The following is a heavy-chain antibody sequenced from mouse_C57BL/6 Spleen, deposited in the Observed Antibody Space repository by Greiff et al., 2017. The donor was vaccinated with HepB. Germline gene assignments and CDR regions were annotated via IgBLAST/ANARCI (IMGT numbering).Heavy chain of an antibody. D-gene: IGHD1-1*01. CDR2: IDPEDGDT. CDR3: TRAYYYGSRDWYFDV. J-gene: IGHJ1*03. Sequence: VQLKESGAELVRPGASVKLSCTASGFNIKDYYMHWVKQRPEQGLEWIGRIDPEDGDTEYAPKFQGKATMTADTSSNTAYLQLSSLTSEDTAVYYCTRAYYYGSRDWYFDVCGTGTTVTVSS. CDR1: GFNIKDYY. V-gene: IGHV14-1*01.